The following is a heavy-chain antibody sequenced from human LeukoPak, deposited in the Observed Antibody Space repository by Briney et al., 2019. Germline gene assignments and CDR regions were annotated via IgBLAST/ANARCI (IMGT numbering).Heavy chain of an antibody. Sequence: GGSLRLSCAASGYSFSVAAMHWVRQASGKGLEWVGHVRTKTDSYATTYSASVQGRFTISRDDSKNTAYLQMNSLKSEYTAVYYCIARGDKYGLHYWGQGTLVTVSS. CDR2: VRTKTDSYAT. J-gene: IGHJ4*02. CDR1: GYSFSVAA. V-gene: IGHV3-73*01. D-gene: IGHD3-10*01. CDR3: IARGDKYGLHY.